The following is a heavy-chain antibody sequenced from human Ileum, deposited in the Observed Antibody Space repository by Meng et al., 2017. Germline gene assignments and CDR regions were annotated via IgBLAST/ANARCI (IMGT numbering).Heavy chain of an antibody. V-gene: IGHV4-34*01. CDR2: INHSGST. Sequence: QGQLHRGAAVLLRPPEPWSLTGAANVGSFSGYYWSWIRQPQGKGLEWIGEINHSGSTNYSTSLKSRVTISVDTSKNQFSLKLSSVTAADTAVYYCARGGPWFDPWGQGTLVTVSS. J-gene: IGHJ5*02. CDR3: ARGGPWFDP. CDR1: VGSFSGYY.